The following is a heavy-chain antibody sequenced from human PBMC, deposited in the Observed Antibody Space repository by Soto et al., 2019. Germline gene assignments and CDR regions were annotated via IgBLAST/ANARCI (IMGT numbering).Heavy chain of an antibody. CDR2: IIPILGIA. CDR3: ARDYYDILIGYYKLDY. J-gene: IGHJ4*02. Sequence: QVQLVQSGAEVKKPGSSVKVSCKASGGTFSSYTISWVRQAPGQGLEWMGRIIPILGIANYAQKFQGRVTITADKSTSTAYMELSSLRSEDTAVYYCARDYYDILIGYYKLDYWGQGTLVTVSS. V-gene: IGHV1-69*08. CDR1: GGTFSSYT. D-gene: IGHD3-9*01.